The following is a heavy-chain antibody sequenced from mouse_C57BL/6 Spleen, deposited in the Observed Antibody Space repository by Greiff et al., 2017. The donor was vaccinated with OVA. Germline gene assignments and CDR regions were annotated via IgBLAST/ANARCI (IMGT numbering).Heavy chain of an antibody. V-gene: IGHV1-63*01. CDR1: GYTFTNYW. CDR3: ARRNWDMRYFDV. J-gene: IGHJ1*03. D-gene: IGHD4-1*01. CDR2: IYPGGGYT. Sequence: VQLQQSGAELVRPGTSVKMSCKASGYTFTNYWIDWAKQRPGHGLEWIGEIYPGGGYTNYNEKFKGKATLTADKSSSTAYMQFSSLTSEDSAIYYCARRNWDMRYFDVWGTGTTVTVSS.